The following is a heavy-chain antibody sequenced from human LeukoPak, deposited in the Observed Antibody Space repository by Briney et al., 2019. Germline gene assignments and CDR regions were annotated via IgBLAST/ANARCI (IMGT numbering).Heavy chain of an antibody. D-gene: IGHD4-17*01. CDR1: GVSMSSYY. Sequence: SETLSLTCTVSGVSMSSYYWSWIRQPAEKGLEWIGRIYTSGSTNYNPSLKSRVTMSLDTSKNQFSLKLSSVTAADTAVYYCARDMNDYGDYADAFDMWGQGTMVTVSS. CDR2: IYTSGST. CDR3: ARDMNDYGDYADAFDM. V-gene: IGHV4-4*07. J-gene: IGHJ3*02.